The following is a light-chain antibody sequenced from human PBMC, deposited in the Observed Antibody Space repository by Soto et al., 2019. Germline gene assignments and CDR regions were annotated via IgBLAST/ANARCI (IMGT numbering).Light chain of an antibody. J-gene: IGLJ1*01. Sequence: QSVLTQPASVSGSPGQSITISCTGTSSDVGSYNLVSLYQQHPGKAPKLMIYEVSKRPSGVSNRFSGSKSANTASLTISGLQADDEADYYCCSYGGRSTYVFGTGTKVTVL. CDR1: SSDVGSYNL. CDR3: CSYGGRSTYV. V-gene: IGLV2-23*02. CDR2: EVS.